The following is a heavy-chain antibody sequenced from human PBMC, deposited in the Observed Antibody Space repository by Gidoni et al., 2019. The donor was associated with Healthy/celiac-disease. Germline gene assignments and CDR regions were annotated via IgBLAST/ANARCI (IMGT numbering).Heavy chain of an antibody. V-gene: IGHV3-21*01. J-gene: IGHJ4*02. D-gene: IGHD3-3*01. CDR3: ARDMKPPYDFWSGYKARLQDEGEC. CDR1: GFPFSSYS. CDR2: ISSSSSYI. Sequence: EVQLVESGGALVTPGGSLRLSCAASGFPFSSYSRNWVRQAPGKGLEWVSSISSSSSYIYYADSVKGRFTISRDNAKNSLYLQMNSLRAEDTAVYYCARDMKPPYDFWSGYKARLQDEGECWGQGTLVTVSS.